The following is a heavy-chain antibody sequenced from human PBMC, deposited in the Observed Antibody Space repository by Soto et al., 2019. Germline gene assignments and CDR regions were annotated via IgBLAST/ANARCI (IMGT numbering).Heavy chain of an antibody. Sequence: QVQLVESGGGVVQPGRSLRLSCAASGFTFSSYAMHWVRQAPGKGLEWVAVISYDGSNKYYADSVKGRFTISRDNSKNPLYLQMNSLRAEDTAVYYCARDPPLRYGSSGYPLLDYWGQGTLVTVSS. CDR1: GFTFSSYA. J-gene: IGHJ4*02. CDR2: ISYDGSNK. V-gene: IGHV3-30-3*01. D-gene: IGHD3-22*01. CDR3: ARDPPLRYGSSGYPLLDY.